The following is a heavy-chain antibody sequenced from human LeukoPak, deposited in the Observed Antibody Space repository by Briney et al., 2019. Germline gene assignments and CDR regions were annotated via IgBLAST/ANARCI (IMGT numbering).Heavy chain of an antibody. CDR2: IYHSGST. J-gene: IGHJ4*02. CDR3: ARVYYGSGSTIDY. CDR1: GFTSSSYW. D-gene: IGHD3-10*01. V-gene: IGHV4-4*02. Sequence: GSLRLSCAASGFTSSSYWMSWVRQAPGKGLEWIGYIYHSGSTYYNPSLKSRVTISVDRSKNQFSLKLSSVTAADTAVYYCARVYYGSGSTIDYWGQGTLVTVSS.